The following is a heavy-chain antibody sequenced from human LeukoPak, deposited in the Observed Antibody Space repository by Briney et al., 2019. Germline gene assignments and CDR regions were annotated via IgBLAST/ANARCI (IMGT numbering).Heavy chain of an antibody. D-gene: IGHD6-13*01. CDR3: ARESRLYSSSWYFDY. CDR2: IYYSGST. CDR1: GGSISSGGYY. J-gene: IGHJ4*02. V-gene: IGHV4-31*03. Sequence: SQTLSLTCTVSGGSISSGGYYWSWIRQHPGKGLEWIGYIYYSGSTYYNPSLKSRVTISVDTSKNQFSLKLSSVTAADTAVFYCARESRLYSSSWYFDYWGQGTLVTVS.